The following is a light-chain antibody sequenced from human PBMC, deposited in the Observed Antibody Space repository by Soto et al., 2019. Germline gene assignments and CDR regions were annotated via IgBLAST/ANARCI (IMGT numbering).Light chain of an antibody. CDR2: YDS. J-gene: IGLJ2*01. V-gene: IGLV3-21*04. CDR3: QVWDSSVV. CDR1: NIGRKN. Sequence: SYELTQPLSVSVAPGQTARITCGGDNIGRKNVFWYQQKPGLAPVLVIYYDSDRPSGITERFSGSNSGNTATLTISRVEAGDEADYYCQVWDSSVVFGGGTKLTVL.